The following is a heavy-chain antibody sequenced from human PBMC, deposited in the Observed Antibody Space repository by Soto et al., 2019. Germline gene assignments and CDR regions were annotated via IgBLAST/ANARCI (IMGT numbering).Heavy chain of an antibody. J-gene: IGHJ4*02. CDR3: ARSVAVPGAHIDH. CDR2: VYYTGSN. CDR1: GGSISGAY. D-gene: IGHD6-19*01. V-gene: IGHV4-59*01. Sequence: SETLSLTCSVSGGSISGAYWSWIRQSPGKGLEWLVYVYYTGSNNYSPSLRSRVSISVDTSKNEFSLRLSSVTAADTAVYFCARSVAVPGAHIDHLGQGTQVTVYS.